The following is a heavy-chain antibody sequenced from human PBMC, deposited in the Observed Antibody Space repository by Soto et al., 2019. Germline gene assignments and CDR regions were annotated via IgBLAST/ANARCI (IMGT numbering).Heavy chain of an antibody. D-gene: IGHD4-17*01. CDR2: INRNGGST. CDR3: ARSLVTTVAFDI. V-gene: IGHV3-20*01. Sequence: GGSLRLSCAASGFTFDDYGMSWVRQAPGKGLEWDSGINRNGGSTGYAEPVKGRFTISRDNAKNSLYLKMNSLRAEDTALYHCARSLVTTVAFDIWGKGTMVPVSS. J-gene: IGHJ3*02. CDR1: GFTFDDYG.